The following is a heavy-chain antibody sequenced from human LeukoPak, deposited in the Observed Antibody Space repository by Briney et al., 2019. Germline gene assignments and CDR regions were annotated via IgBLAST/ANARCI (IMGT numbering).Heavy chain of an antibody. CDR1: GFTLSEYE. D-gene: IGHD2-15*01. V-gene: IGHV3-48*03. CDR2: ISGFGSTI. Sequence: GGSLRLSCVDSGFTLSEYEMNWVRQAPGKGLEWVSYISGFGSTIYYADSVKGRFIISRDNAKNSVYLQMNSLRGDDTAIYFCAGRYCRGGSCLTNYYGMDVWGQGTTVIVSS. J-gene: IGHJ6*02. CDR3: AGRYCRGGSCLTNYYGMDV.